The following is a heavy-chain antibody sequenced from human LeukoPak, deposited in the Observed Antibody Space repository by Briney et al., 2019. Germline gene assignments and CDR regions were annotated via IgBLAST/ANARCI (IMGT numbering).Heavy chain of an antibody. V-gene: IGHV3-23*01. J-gene: IGHJ4*02. CDR2: ISGSGGST. CDR1: GFTFSSYA. Sequence: PGGSLRLSCAASGFTFSSYAMSWVRQAPGKGLEWVSAISGSGGSTYYADSVKGRFTISRDNSKNTLYLQTNSLRAEDTALYYCAKEGRHDYGNYYFDYWGQGTLVTVSS. D-gene: IGHD4-17*01. CDR3: AKEGRHDYGNYYFDY.